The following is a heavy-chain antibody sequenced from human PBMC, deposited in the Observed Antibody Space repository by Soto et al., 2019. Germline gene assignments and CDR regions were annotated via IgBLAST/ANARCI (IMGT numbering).Heavy chain of an antibody. CDR2: IFYAGNT. CDR1: GGSISSSRSY. Sequence: SETLCLTCNVSGGSISSSRSYWAWFRQPPGKELEWIANIFYAGNTYYNPSLKSRVTVSVDTSKNQFSLKLDSVTAADTAVYYCARQAAAPGIDLWFDPWGQGTLVTVSS. D-gene: IGHD6-13*01. CDR3: ARQAAAPGIDLWFDP. J-gene: IGHJ5*02. V-gene: IGHV4-39*01.